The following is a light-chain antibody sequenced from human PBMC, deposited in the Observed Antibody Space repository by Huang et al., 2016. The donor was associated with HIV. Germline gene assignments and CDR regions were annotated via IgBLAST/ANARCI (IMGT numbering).Light chain of an antibody. Sequence: DIQMTQSPSSLSASVGDRVNITCRASQSITCYLNWYQNKPGKAPQLLIYRSSTLQSGVPSRFSGSGSGADFTLTISTLQPEDFATYYCQQSYSTLPMYTFGQGTKLEIK. CDR2: RSS. V-gene: IGKV1-39*01. J-gene: IGKJ2*01. CDR3: QQSYSTLPMYT. CDR1: QSITCY.